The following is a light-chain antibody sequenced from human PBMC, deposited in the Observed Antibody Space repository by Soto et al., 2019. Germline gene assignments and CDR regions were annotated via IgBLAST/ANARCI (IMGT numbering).Light chain of an antibody. V-gene: IGKV4-1*01. CDR3: QQHYTTPVT. Sequence: DIVMTQSPDSLAVSLGERATINCKSSQTVLYTSNYLAWYQQKPGQPPKLLIYWASTRESGVPDRFSGSGSGTDFTLTISSLQAEDVAVYYCQQHYTTPVTFGQGTKVEIK. CDR2: WAS. J-gene: IGKJ1*01. CDR1: QTVLYTSNY.